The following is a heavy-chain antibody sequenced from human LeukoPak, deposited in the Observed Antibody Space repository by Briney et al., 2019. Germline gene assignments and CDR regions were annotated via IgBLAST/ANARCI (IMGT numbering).Heavy chain of an antibody. V-gene: IGHV4-39*07. CDR2: IYHSGST. J-gene: IGHJ4*02. Sequence: SETLSLTCTVSGGSISSGSYSWSWIRQPPGKGLEWIGSIYHSGSTYYNPSLKSRATISVDASKNQFSLKLSSVTAADTAVYYCARMVFGVVIYFDYWGQGTLVTVSS. CDR3: ARMVFGVVIYFDY. D-gene: IGHD3-3*01. CDR1: GGSISSGSYS.